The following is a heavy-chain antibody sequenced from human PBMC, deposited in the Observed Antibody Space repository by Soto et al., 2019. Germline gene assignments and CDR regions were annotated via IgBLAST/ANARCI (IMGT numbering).Heavy chain of an antibody. CDR2: IYSGGST. V-gene: IGHV3-53*01. CDR3: ARDKGSSGWYEVYGMDV. D-gene: IGHD6-19*01. Sequence: EVQLVESGGGLIQPGGSLRLSCAASGFTVSSNYMSWVRQAPGKGLEWVSVIYSGGSTDYADPVKGRFTISRDNSKNTRYRQMNSLRAEDTAVYYCARDKGSSGWYEVYGMDVWGQGTTVTVSS. J-gene: IGHJ6*02. CDR1: GFTVSSNY.